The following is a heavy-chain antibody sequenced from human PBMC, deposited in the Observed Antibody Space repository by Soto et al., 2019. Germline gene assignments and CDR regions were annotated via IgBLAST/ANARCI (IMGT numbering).Heavy chain of an antibody. CDR3: ARDLGGATPRYYYGMDV. D-gene: IGHD1-26*01. V-gene: IGHV3-21*01. J-gene: IGHJ6*02. CDR1: GFTFSSYS. CDR2: ISSSSSYI. Sequence: GGSLRLSCAASGFTFSSYSMNWVRQAPGKGLEWVSSISSSSSYIYYADSVKGRFTISRDNAKNSLYLQMNSLRAEDTAVYYCARDLGGATPRYYYGMDVWGQGTTVTVSS.